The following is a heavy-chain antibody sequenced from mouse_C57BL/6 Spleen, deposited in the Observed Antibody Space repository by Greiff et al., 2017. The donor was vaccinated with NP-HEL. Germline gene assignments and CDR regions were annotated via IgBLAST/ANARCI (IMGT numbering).Heavy chain of an antibody. CDR2: INPSNGGT. CDR1: GYTFTSYW. CDR3: ARSHITSLVYYYAMDY. V-gene: IGHV1-53*01. D-gene: IGHD1-1*01. Sequence: VQLQQPGTELVKPGASVKLSCKASGYTFTSYWMHWVKQRPGQGLEWIGNINPSNGGTNYNEKFKSKATLTVEKSSSTAYMQLSSLTSEDSAVYYCARSHITSLVYYYAMDYWGQGTSVTVSS. J-gene: IGHJ4*01.